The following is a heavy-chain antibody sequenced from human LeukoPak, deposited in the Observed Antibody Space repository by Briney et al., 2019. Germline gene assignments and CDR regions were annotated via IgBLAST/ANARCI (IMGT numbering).Heavy chain of an antibody. CDR3: ARCTTGRTFGSLREIKRSREIDY. D-gene: IGHD1-1*01. CDR1: GGSISSSN. V-gene: IGHV3-21*05. Sequence: GTLSLTCAVSGGSISSSNWWSWVRPPPGKGLEWVSYISSSGSNIYYADSVKGRFTISRDNAKNSLYLQMNSLRVEDTAVYYCARCTTGRTFGSLREIKRSREIDYWGQGTLVTVSS. CDR2: ISSSGSNI. J-gene: IGHJ4*02.